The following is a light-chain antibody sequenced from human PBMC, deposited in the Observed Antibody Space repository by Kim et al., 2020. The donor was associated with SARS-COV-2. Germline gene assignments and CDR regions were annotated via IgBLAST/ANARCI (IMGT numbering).Light chain of an antibody. J-gene: IGLJ3*02. CDR2: QDS. CDR1: KLGDKY. Sequence: SYELTQPPSVSVSPGQTASITCSGDKLGDKYACWYQQKPGQSPVLVIYQDSKRPSGIPERFSGSNSGNTATLTISGTQAMDEADYYCQAWDSSICVFGGGTKVTVL. V-gene: IGLV3-1*01. CDR3: QAWDSSICV.